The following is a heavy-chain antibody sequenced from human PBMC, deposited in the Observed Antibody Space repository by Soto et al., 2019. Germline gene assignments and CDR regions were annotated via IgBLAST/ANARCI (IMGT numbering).Heavy chain of an antibody. J-gene: IGHJ6*02. V-gene: IGHV1-69*13. Sequence: ASVKVSCKASGGTFSSYGISWVRQAPGQGLEWMGGIIPIFGTANYAQKFQGRVTITADESTSTAYMELSSLRSEDTAVYYCARDPGVHKKAVGMDVWGQGTTVTVSS. CDR1: GGTFSSYG. CDR2: IIPIFGTA. CDR3: ARDPGVHKKAVGMDV. D-gene: IGHD2-8*01.